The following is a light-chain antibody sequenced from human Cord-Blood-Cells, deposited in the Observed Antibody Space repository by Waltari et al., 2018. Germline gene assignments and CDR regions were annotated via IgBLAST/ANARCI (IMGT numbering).Light chain of an antibody. V-gene: IGKV1-27*01. CDR1: QGISNY. CDR2: AAS. CDR3: QKYNSAPPT. Sequence: DIQMTQSPSSLSASVGDRVNITCRASQGISNYLAWYQQKPGKVPKLLIYAASTLQSGVPSRFSGSGSGTDFTLTISRLQPEDVATYYCQKYNSAPPTFGQGTKVEIK. J-gene: IGKJ1*01.